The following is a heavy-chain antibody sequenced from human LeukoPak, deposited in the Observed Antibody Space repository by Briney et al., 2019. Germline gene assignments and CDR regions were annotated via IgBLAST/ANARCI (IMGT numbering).Heavy chain of an antibody. D-gene: IGHD6-13*01. Sequence: PGGSLRLSCAASGFTFSDYYMSWIRQAPGKGLEWVSYISSSSSYTNYADSVEGRFTISRDNAKNSLYLQMNSLRAEDTAVYYCARGLSSSSWFYAFDIWGQGTMVTVSS. V-gene: IGHV3-11*06. J-gene: IGHJ3*02. CDR3: ARGLSSSSWFYAFDI. CDR1: GFTFSDYY. CDR2: ISSSSSYT.